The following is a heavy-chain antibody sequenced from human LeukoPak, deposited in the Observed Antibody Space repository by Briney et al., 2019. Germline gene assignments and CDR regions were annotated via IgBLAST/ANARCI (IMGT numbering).Heavy chain of an antibody. D-gene: IGHD3-16*01. CDR3: AHSSLQYYDYVWGSYGY. V-gene: IGHV2-5*08. CDR2: IYWDDDK. J-gene: IGHJ4*02. CDR1: GGSISSYYW. Sequence: TLSLTCTVSGGSISSYYWSWIRQPPGKALEWLALIYWDDDKRYSPSLKSRLTITKDTSKNQVVLTMTNMDPVDTATYYCAHSSLQYYDYVWGSYGYWGQGTLVTVSS.